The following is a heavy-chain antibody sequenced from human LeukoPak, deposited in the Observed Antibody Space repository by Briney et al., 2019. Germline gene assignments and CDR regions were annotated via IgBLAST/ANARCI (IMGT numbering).Heavy chain of an antibody. CDR3: ARDHTIFGVALRY. D-gene: IGHD3-3*01. V-gene: IGHV3-74*01. CDR2: INSDGSST. CDR1: GFTFSSYW. J-gene: IGHJ4*02. Sequence: PGGSLRLSCAASGFTFSSYWMHWVRHAPGKGLVWVSRINSDGSSTSYADSVKGRFTISRDNAKNTLYLQMNSLRAEDTAVYYCARDHTIFGVALRYWGQGTLVTVSS.